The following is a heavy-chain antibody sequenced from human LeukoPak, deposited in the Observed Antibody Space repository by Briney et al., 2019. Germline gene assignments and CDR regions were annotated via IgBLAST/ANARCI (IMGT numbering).Heavy chain of an antibody. D-gene: IGHD3-3*01. CDR1: GFTFSSYD. J-gene: IGHJ3*02. V-gene: IGHV3-13*01. Sequence: GGSLRLSCAASGFTFSSYDMHWVRQATGKGLEWVSAIGTAGDTYYPGSVKGRFTISRENAKNSLYLQMNSLRAGDTAVYYCAREYLGSGYYTDAFDIWGQGTMVTVSS. CDR3: AREYLGSGYYTDAFDI. CDR2: IGTAGDT.